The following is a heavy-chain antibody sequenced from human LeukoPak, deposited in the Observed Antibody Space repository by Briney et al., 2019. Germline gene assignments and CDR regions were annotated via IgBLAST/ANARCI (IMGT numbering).Heavy chain of an antibody. Sequence: AGGSQRLSCAASGFTFSSYAMSWVRQAPGKGLEWVSAISASSGNTYYADSVKGRFTISRDNSKNTLYLQMNSLRVEDTAVYYCAKSLTGYSPFDYWGQGTLVTVSS. CDR3: AKSLTGYSPFDY. V-gene: IGHV3-23*01. CDR1: GFTFSSYA. J-gene: IGHJ4*02. CDR2: ISASSGNT. D-gene: IGHD3-9*01.